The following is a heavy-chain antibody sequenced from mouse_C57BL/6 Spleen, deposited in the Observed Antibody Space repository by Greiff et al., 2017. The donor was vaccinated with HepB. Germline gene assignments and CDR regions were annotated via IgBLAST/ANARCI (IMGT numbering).Heavy chain of an antibody. J-gene: IGHJ3*01. D-gene: IGHD3-1*01. CDR1: GFTFSNYW. Sequence: EVKVEESGGGLVQPGGSMKLSCVASGFTFSNYWMNWVRQSPEKGLEWVAQIRLKSDNYATHYAESVKGRFTISRDESISSVYLQMNNLRAEDTGIYYCTGSGRFAYWGQGTLVTVSA. CDR2: IRLKSDNYAT. V-gene: IGHV6-3*01. CDR3: TGSGRFAY.